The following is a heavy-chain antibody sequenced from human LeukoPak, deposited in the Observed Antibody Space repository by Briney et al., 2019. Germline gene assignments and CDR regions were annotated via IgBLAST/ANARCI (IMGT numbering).Heavy chain of an antibody. CDR2: IYTSGST. CDR1: GGSISSYY. D-gene: IGHD1-26*01. CDR3: ARDRSVGAPDAFDI. V-gene: IGHV4-4*07. J-gene: IGHJ3*02. Sequence: SETLSLTCTVSGGSISSYYWSWIRQPAGKGLEWIGRIYTSGSTNYIPSLKSRVTMSVDTSKNQFSLKLSSVTAADTAVYYCARDRSVGAPDAFDIWGQGTMVTVSS.